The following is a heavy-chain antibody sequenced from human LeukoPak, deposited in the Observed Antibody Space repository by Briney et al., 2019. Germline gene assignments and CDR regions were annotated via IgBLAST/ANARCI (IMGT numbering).Heavy chain of an antibody. J-gene: IGHJ4*02. V-gene: IGHV3-23*01. CDR3: AKDPTFYYDSSEVDY. CDR2: ISGSGGST. Sequence: GGSLRLSCAASGFAFSSYAMSWVRQAPGKGLEWVSAISGSGGSTYYADSVKGRFTISRDNSKNTLYLQMNSLRAEDTAVYYCAKDPTFYYDSSEVDYWGQGTLVTVSS. CDR1: GFAFSSYA. D-gene: IGHD3-22*01.